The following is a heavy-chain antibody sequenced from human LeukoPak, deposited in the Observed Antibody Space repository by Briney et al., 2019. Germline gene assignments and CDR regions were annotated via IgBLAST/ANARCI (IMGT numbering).Heavy chain of an antibody. CDR1: GGSISSYY. J-gene: IGHJ4*02. CDR3: ARGGGYYYGSGSYYPYLDY. Sequence: SETLSLTCTVSGGSISSYYWSWIRQPPGKGLEWIGYIYYSGSTNYNPSLKSRGTISVDTSNNQFSLKLSSVTAADTAVYYCARGGGYYYGSGSYYPYLDYWGQGTLVTVSS. D-gene: IGHD3-10*01. V-gene: IGHV4-59*01. CDR2: IYYSGST.